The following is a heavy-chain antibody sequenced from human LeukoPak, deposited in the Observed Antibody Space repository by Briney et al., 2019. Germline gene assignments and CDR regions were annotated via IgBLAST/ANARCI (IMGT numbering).Heavy chain of an antibody. CDR3: ARQVDSTMALPDY. CDR2: ISAYNGNT. D-gene: IGHD3-10*01. V-gene: IGHV1-18*01. J-gene: IGHJ4*02. CDR1: GYTFASYG. Sequence: ASVKVSCKASGYTFASYGVSWVRQTPGQGLEWMGWISAYNGNTNYARKFQGRFTMTTDTSTSTAYMELRSLRSDDTAVYYCARQVDSTMALPDYWGQGTLVTVSS.